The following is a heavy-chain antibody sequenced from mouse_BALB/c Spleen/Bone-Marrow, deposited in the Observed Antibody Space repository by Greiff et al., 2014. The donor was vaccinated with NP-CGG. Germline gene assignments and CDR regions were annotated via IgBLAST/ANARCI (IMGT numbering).Heavy chain of an antibody. CDR2: IHPNSGNT. V-gene: IGHV1S130*01. J-gene: IGHJ1*01. Sequence: QVQLQQSGSVLVRPGASVKLSCKASGYSFTSSWMHWAKQRPGQGLEWIGEIHPNSGNTNYNEKFKGKATLTVDTSSSTAYVDLSSVTSEDSAVYDGARSTSSTDFDVWGAGTTVTVSS. CDR1: GYSFTSSW. D-gene: IGHD1-1*01. CDR3: ARSTSSTDFDV.